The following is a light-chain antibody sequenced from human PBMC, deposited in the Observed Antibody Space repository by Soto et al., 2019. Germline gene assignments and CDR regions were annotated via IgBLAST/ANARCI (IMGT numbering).Light chain of an antibody. V-gene: IGKV3-20*01. CDR1: QRFXSH. CDR3: QQYGGSPMST. CDR2: GTS. Sequence: IVLTQCPATLSLSPGERATLPCRASQRFXSHFGWYQQKPGQAPRLLISGTSSRGTGILDRFSGSGSGRDFTLTLNRLEPEDFALYYCQQYGGSPMSTFGQGTRLEIK. J-gene: IGKJ5*01.